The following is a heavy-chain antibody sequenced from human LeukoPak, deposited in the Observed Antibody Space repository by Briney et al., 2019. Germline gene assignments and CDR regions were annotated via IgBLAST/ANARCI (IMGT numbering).Heavy chain of an antibody. CDR2: IYYSGSP. D-gene: IGHD1-1*01. CDR3: ATWRTAKTGFDY. CDR1: GGFISNNNYY. V-gene: IGHV4-39*01. Sequence: SETLSLTCTVSGGFISNNNYYWAWIRQPPGKGLECIGSIYYSGSPSYNPSLKSRVTISVDTSKNQFSLRLSSVTAADTAVYYCATWRTAKTGFDYWGQGTLVTVSS. J-gene: IGHJ4*02.